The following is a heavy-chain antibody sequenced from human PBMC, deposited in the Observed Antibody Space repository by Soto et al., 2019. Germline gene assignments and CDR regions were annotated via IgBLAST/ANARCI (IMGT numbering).Heavy chain of an antibody. CDR2: ISGSGGST. CDR1: GFTFSSYA. D-gene: IGHD3-22*01. CDR3: ANSPPDSSGSLLYYYGMDV. J-gene: IGHJ6*04. Sequence: GGSLRLSCAASGFTFSSYAMSWVRQAPGKGLEWVSAISGSGGSTYYADSVKGRFTISRDNSKNTLYLQMNSLRAEDTAVYYCANSPPDSSGSLLYYYGMDVWGKATTVSVSS. V-gene: IGHV3-23*01.